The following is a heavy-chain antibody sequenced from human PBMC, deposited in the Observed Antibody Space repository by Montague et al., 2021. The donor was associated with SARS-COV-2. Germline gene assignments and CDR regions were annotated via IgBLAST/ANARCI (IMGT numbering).Heavy chain of an antibody. CDR2: IVNYGRKS. V-gene: IGHV3-23*01. CDR1: GFTFSSYA. D-gene: IGHD5-24*01. CDR3: ARDDSRDGNNFDY. J-gene: IGHJ4*02. Sequence: SLRLSCAASGFTFSSYAMSWVRQAPGKGLEWVSGIVNYGRKSFYADSVKGRFVISRDNSKNTLYLEMNTLRAEDTALYYCARDDSRDGNNFDYWGQGALVTVSS.